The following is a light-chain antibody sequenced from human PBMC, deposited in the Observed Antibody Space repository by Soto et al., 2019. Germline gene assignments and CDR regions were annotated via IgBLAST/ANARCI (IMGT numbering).Light chain of an antibody. CDR2: AAS. CDR3: QQSYSTPRT. CDR1: QSISSY. V-gene: IGKV1-39*01. Sequence: IRMTQSPSSLSASVGDRVTIPCRASQSISSYLNWYQQKPGKAPKLLIYAASSLQSGVPSRFSGSGSGTDFTLTISSLQPEDFATYYCQQSYSTPRTFGQGTKVDIK. J-gene: IGKJ1*01.